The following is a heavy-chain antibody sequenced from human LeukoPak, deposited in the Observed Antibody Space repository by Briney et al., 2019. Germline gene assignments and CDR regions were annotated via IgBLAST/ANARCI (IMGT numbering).Heavy chain of an antibody. CDR2: IYHSGST. J-gene: IGHJ5*02. CDR3: ARYGPRFFEWVRYNWFDP. V-gene: IGHV4-38-2*01. Sequence: SETPSLTCAVTGYSITSGYDWGWIRQPPGKGLEWIGSIYHSGSTYYNPSLKSRVTISVDTSKNQFSLKLSSVTAAHTAVYYSARYGPRFFEWVRYNWFDPWGQGTLVTVSS. CDR1: GYSITSGYD. D-gene: IGHD3-3*01.